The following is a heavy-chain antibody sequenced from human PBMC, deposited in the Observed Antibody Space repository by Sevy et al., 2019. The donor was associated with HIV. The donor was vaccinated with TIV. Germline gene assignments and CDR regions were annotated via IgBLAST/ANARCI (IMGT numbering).Heavy chain of an antibody. Sequence: GGSLRLSCAISGFTVNDKYIIWVRQAPGKGLEWVSVIFSSGSTYYADSAKDRFTISRDNSKNTVDLQMNSVRVEDTAVYYCVSLFLSYRSGWSYFDYWGQGTLVTVSS. CDR3: VSLFLSYRSGWSYFDY. V-gene: IGHV3-66*02. J-gene: IGHJ4*02. D-gene: IGHD6-19*01. CDR1: GFTVNDKY. CDR2: IFSSGST.